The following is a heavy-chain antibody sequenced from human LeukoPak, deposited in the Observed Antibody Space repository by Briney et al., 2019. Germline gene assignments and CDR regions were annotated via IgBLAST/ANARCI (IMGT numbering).Heavy chain of an antibody. J-gene: IGHJ3*02. CDR3: AREQYASDDALDI. Sequence: GGSLRLSCAASGFNFSSYGMHWFRQDPGKGREGVAVSWYDGSNKYYADSVKGRLPITRYNSKNTLYLQMKSPRAENTAVYYCAREQYASDDALDIWGQGSMVTVSS. D-gene: IGHD5-24*01. CDR1: GFNFSSYG. V-gene: IGHV3-33*01. CDR2: SWYDGSNK.